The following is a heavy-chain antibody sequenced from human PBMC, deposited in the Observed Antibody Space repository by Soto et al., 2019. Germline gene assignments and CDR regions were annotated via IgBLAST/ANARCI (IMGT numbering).Heavy chain of an antibody. V-gene: IGHV3-23*01. CDR3: AKEYGSETYYNVGDY. CDR1: AFTFCSYS. J-gene: IGHJ4*02. CDR2: ISGSGGST. D-gene: IGHD3-10*01. Sequence: PGGSLRLSCAASAFTFCSYSMSWVRQAPGKRLEWVSAISGSGGSTHYADSVKGRFTISRDNSKNTLYLQMNSLRAEDTAVYYCAKEYGSETYYNVGDYWGQGTLVTVSS.